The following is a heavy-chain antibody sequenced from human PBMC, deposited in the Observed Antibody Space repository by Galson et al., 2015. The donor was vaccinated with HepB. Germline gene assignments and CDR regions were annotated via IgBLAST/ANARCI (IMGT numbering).Heavy chain of an antibody. V-gene: IGHV3-33*06. Sequence: SLRLSCAASGFTFSSYGMHWVRQAPGKGLEWVAVIWYDGSNKYYADSVKGRFTISRDNSKNTLYLQMNSLRAEDTAVYYCAKDWASSSWLYYYHGMDVWGQGTTVTVSS. CDR1: GFTFSSYG. CDR3: AKDWASSSWLYYYHGMDV. CDR2: IWYDGSNK. D-gene: IGHD6-13*01. J-gene: IGHJ6*02.